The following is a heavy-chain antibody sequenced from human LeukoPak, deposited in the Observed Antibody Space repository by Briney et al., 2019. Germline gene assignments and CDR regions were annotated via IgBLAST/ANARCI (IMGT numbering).Heavy chain of an antibody. CDR1: GFIFSNHY. J-gene: IGHJ4*02. CDR3: AKHAADYDFLIVFYPGDYFDY. CDR2: IRHKVHSYTT. V-gene: IGHV3-72*01. Sequence: PGGSLRLSCAASGFIFSNHYMDWVRQAPGKGLEWVGRIRHKVHSYTTEYAASVRGRFIISRDDAQNSLYLQMNSLKTDDTAVYYCAKHAADYDFLIVFYPGDYFDYGAQGPLVTVSS. D-gene: IGHD3-3*01.